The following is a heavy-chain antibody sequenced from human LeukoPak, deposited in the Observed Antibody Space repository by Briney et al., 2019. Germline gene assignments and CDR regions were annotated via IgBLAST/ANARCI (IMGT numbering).Heavy chain of an antibody. D-gene: IGHD3-10*01. CDR3: ARDNYGSGSSYP. CDR2: ISSSSSYI. CDR1: GFTFSSYS. Sequence: GGSLRLSCAASGFTFSSYSMNWVRQAPGKGLEWVSSISSSSSYIYYADSVKGRFTISRDNAKNSLYLQMNSLRAEDTAVYYCARDNYGSGSSYPWGQGTLVTVSS. V-gene: IGHV3-21*01. J-gene: IGHJ5*02.